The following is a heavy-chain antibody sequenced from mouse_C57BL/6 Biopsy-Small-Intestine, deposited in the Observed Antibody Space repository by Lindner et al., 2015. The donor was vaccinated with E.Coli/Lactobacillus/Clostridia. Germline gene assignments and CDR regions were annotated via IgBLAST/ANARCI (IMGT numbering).Heavy chain of an antibody. CDR3: ARHYGYYRYWYFDV. CDR2: ILPGSGSP. CDR1: GYTITDYW. Sequence: VQLQESGAELMKSGASVKLSCKATGYTITDYWIEWVKQRPGHGLEWIGEILPGSGSPNYNEKFKGKATFTADTSSNTAYMQLSSLTTEDSAIYYCARHYGYYRYWYFDVWGTGTTVTVSS. J-gene: IGHJ1*03. V-gene: IGHV1-9*01. D-gene: IGHD2-1*01.